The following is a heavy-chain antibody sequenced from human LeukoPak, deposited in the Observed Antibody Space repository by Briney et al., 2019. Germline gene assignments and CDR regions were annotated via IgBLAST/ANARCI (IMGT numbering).Heavy chain of an antibody. CDR3: AKHPAGYRYGYYYGMDV. Sequence: GGSLRLSCAASGFTFSSYAMSWVRQAPGKGLEWVANMNQDGSEKYYVDSVKGRFTVSRDNAKNSLYLLMNSLRAEDTAVYYCAKHPAGYRYGYYYGMDVWGQGTTVIVSS. CDR2: MNQDGSEK. D-gene: IGHD5-18*01. CDR1: GFTFSSYA. V-gene: IGHV3-7*03. J-gene: IGHJ6*02.